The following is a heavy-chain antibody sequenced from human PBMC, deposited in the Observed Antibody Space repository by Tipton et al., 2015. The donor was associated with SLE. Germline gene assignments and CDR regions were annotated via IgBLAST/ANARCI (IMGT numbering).Heavy chain of an antibody. D-gene: IGHD5-12*01. V-gene: IGHV4-61*09. J-gene: IGHJ4*02. CDR2: IYTSGST. Sequence: TLSLTCAVSGGSISSGSYYWSWIRQPAGKGLEWIGHIYTSGSTNYNPSLKSRVTISVDTSKNQFSLKLSSVTAADTAVYYCARGGGYSGSWGQGTLVTVSS. CDR3: ARGGGYSGS. CDR1: GGSISSGSYY.